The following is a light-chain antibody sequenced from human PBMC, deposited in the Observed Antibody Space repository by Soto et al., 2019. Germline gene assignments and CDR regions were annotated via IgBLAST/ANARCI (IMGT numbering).Light chain of an antibody. CDR2: KAS. Sequence: DIQMTQSPSTLSASVGDRVTITCRASQSINNRLVWYQQKPGIAPILLIYKASILQSGVPSRFSGSGSGTEFNFTISSLQPADCATYYCQQYNTYPWTFGHGNKVEI. J-gene: IGKJ1*01. V-gene: IGKV1-5*03. CDR1: QSINNR. CDR3: QQYNTYPWT.